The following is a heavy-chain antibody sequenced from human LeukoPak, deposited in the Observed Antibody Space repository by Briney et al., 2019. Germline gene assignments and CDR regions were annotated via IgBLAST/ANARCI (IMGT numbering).Heavy chain of an antibody. Sequence: ASVKVSCKASGYTFTGYYMHWVRQAPGQGLEWMGWNNPSGGSTSYAQKFQGRVTMTRDMSTSTDYMELSSLRSEDTAVYYCARDNSVEDTAWWFDPWGQGTLVTVSS. J-gene: IGHJ5*02. D-gene: IGHD4-23*01. CDR2: NNPSGGST. V-gene: IGHV1-46*01. CDR3: ARDNSVEDTAWWFDP. CDR1: GYTFTGYY.